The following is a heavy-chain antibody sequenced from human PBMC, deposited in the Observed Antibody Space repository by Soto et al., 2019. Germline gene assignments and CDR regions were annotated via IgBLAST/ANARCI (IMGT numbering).Heavy chain of an antibody. CDR2: IYYRSKWYN. CDR1: GDSVSSNSAT. Sequence: QVQLQQSGPGLVKPSQTLSLTCAISGDSVSSNSATLNWIRQSPSRGLEWLGRIYYRSKWYNDYAVSVNSLMIINPNNSTSQFSVQLNGVTPGDTAVYYCARAAKADAGANVCGYCGQGTLVAVCS. V-gene: IGHV6-1*01. CDR3: ARAAKADAGANVCGY. D-gene: IGHD2-21*01. J-gene: IGHJ4*02.